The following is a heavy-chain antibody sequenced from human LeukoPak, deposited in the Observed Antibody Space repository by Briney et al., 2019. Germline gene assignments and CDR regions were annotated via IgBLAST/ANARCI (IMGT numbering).Heavy chain of an antibody. CDR3: ATKGQYYYDSSGRLDAFDI. D-gene: IGHD3-22*01. CDR1: GFTFSSYA. Sequence: GGSLRLSCAASGFTFSSYAMSWVRQAPGKGLEWVSAISGSGGSTYYADSVKGRFTISRDNSKNTLYLQMNSLRAEDTAVYYCATKGQYYYDSSGRLDAFDIWGQGTMVTVSS. J-gene: IGHJ3*02. CDR2: ISGSGGST. V-gene: IGHV3-23*01.